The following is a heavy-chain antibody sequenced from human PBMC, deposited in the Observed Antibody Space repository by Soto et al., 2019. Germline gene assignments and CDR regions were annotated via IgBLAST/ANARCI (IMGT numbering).Heavy chain of an antibody. D-gene: IGHD1-1*01. Sequence: LXLTGAGSGVTVSSNYMSWVLQAPGKGPEWVSVIYSGGTTDYADSVKGRFTISRDNSKNTLYLQMNSLRAEDTAVYYCASEVAVERTPIADYWGQGTMVTVSS. J-gene: IGHJ4*02. CDR1: GVTVSSNY. CDR2: IYSGGTT. CDR3: ASEVAVERTPIADY. V-gene: IGHV3-53*01.